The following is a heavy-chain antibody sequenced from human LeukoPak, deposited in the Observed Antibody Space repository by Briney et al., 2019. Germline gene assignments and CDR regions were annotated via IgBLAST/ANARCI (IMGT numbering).Heavy chain of an antibody. V-gene: IGHV4-59*12. Sequence: SETLSLTCSVSGGSISTYYWGWIRQPPGKVLEWIGYISYSGSTNYNPSLKNRVTISTDTSKSQFSLNLNSVTAADTAVYYCARRIVVAGGDWFDPWGQGTLVTVSS. CDR3: ARRIVVAGGDWFDP. J-gene: IGHJ5*02. CDR2: ISYSGST. CDR1: GGSISTYY. D-gene: IGHD3-22*01.